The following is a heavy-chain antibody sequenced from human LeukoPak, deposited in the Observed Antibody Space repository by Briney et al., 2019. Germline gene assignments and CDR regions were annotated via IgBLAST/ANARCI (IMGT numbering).Heavy chain of an antibody. J-gene: IGHJ4*02. V-gene: IGHV4-59*01. CDR1: GGSISSYY. D-gene: IGHD5-24*01. CDR2: IYYSGST. CDR3: TRDRYGYPFDY. Sequence: PSETLSLTCTVSGGSISSYYWSWIRQPPGKGLEWIGYIYYSGSTNYNPSLKSRVTISVDTSKNQFSLKLSSVTAADTAVYYCTRDRYGYPFDYWGQGTLVTVSS.